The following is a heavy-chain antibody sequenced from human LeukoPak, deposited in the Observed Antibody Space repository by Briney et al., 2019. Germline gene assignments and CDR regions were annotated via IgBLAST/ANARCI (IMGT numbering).Heavy chain of an antibody. D-gene: IGHD3-9*01. CDR1: GYTFTSYS. V-gene: IGHV1-24*01. CDR2: FDPEDGET. CDR3: ATDIDYFDWLLLDY. J-gene: IGHJ4*02. Sequence: ASVKVSFKASGYTFTSYSINWVRQAPGKGLEWMGGFDPEDGETIYAQNFQGRVTMTEDTSTDTAYLELSSLRSEDTAVYYCATDIDYFDWLLLDYWGQGTLVTVSS.